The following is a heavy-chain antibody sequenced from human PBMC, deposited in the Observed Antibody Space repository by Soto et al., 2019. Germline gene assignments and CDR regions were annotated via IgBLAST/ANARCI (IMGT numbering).Heavy chain of an antibody. CDR1: GFTYTGFA. CDR3: ARRAWDSYYAIDV. D-gene: IGHD3-22*01. V-gene: IGHV3-30*09. J-gene: IGHJ6*02. Sequence: VQLVESGGGEVKPGRSLSLSWPASGFTYTGFALTWVRQAPGKGLEWVAIISYVGSDKYYADSVKGRFAISRDNPKNTLYLEMNSLRPEDTAVYFCARRAWDSYYAIDVWGQGTTVTVFS. CDR2: ISYVGSDK.